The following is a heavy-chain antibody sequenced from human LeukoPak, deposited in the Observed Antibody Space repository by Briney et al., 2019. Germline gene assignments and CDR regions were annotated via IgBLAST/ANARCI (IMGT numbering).Heavy chain of an antibody. J-gene: IGHJ6*02. CDR1: GFTFSSYG. Sequence: GGSLRLSCAASGFTFSSYGMHWVRQAPGKGLEWVAVIWYDGSNKYYADSVKGRFTISRDNSKNTLYLQMNSLRAEDTAVYYCARERKSSSFYYYYYGMDVWGQGTTVIVSS. CDR3: ARERKSSSFYYYYYGMDV. CDR2: IWYDGSNK. V-gene: IGHV3-33*01. D-gene: IGHD6-13*01.